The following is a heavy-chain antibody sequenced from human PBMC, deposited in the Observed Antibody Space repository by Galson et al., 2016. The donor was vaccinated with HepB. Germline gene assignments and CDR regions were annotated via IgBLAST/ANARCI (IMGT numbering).Heavy chain of an antibody. Sequence: SLRLSCAASGFTFSSYGMHWVRQAPGKGLEWVAVIWNDGSNKHYADSVKGRFIISRDNSKNTLYLQMNSLRAEDTAVYYCARDHSVVIPAAILDYWGQGTLVTVSS. J-gene: IGHJ4*02. CDR3: ARDHSVVIPAAILDY. D-gene: IGHD2-2*01. CDR2: IWNDGSNK. CDR1: GFTFSSYG. V-gene: IGHV3-33*01.